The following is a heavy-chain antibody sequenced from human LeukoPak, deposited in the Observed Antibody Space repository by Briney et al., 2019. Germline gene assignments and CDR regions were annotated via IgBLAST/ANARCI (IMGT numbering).Heavy chain of an antibody. CDR1: GGSISSYY. CDR2: IYYSGST. V-gene: IGHV4-59*08. Sequence: SETLSLTCTVSGGSISSYYWSWIRQPPGKGLEWIGYIYYSGSTNYNPSLKSRVTISVDTSKNQFSLKLSSVTAADTAVYYCARYRSRDYDSSGYYSSLGYYYYYYGMDVWGQGTTVTVSS. D-gene: IGHD3-22*01. J-gene: IGHJ6*02. CDR3: ARYRSRDYDSSGYYSSLGYYYYYYGMDV.